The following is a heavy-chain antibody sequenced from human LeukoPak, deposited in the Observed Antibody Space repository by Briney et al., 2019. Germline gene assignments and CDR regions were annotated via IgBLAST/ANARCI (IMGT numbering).Heavy chain of an antibody. CDR2: INHSGST. Sequence: PSETLSLTCAVYGGSFSGYYWSWIRQPPGKGLEWIGEINHSGSTNCNPSLKSRVTISVDTSKNQFSLKLSSVTAADTAVYYCAKEYYYDSSGYYTWGQGTLVTVSS. J-gene: IGHJ4*02. D-gene: IGHD3-22*01. CDR1: GGSFSGYY. V-gene: IGHV4-34*01. CDR3: AKEYYYDSSGYYT.